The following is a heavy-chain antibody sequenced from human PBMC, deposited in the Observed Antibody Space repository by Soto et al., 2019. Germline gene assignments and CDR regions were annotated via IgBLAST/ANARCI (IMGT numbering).Heavy chain of an antibody. Sequence: QVQLVQSGAEVKKPGASVKVSCKASGYIFTNYYIHWVRQAPGQGLEWMAIINPLPTSGSTNYAQKFQGRVTVTRDTSTSAVYLELSSLRSDDTAVYYCARDLEAADYWGQGTLVKVSS. J-gene: IGHJ4*02. V-gene: IGHV1-46*01. CDR1: GYIFTNYY. CDR2: INPLPTSGST. CDR3: ARDLEAADY.